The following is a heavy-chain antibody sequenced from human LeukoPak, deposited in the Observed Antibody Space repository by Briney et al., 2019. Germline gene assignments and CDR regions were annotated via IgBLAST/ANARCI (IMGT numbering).Heavy chain of an antibody. CDR1: GFPFVTYW. D-gene: IGHD2-2*01. CDR2: LNTDGSSP. Sequence: GGSLRHCCAASGFPFVTYWMHWVRQAPGKGLVWVSHLNTDGSSPTYGDSAKGRFTVSRDNAKNTLFLQLNSLRVEDTAVYYCARGLAEPAGIEYWGQGTLVTVSS. V-gene: IGHV3-74*01. J-gene: IGHJ4*02. CDR3: ARGLAEPAGIEY.